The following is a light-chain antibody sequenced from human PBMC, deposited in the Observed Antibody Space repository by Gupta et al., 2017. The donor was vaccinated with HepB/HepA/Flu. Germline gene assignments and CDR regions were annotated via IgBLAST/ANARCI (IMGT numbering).Light chain of an antibody. J-gene: IGKJ2*01. V-gene: IGKV3D-20*01. Sequence: PGERATLSCGASQRVSSSYLAWYQQKPGLAPRLLIYDASSRATGIPDRFSGRGSGTDFTLTIRRLEPEDFAVYYCQQYGCSLRSFGQGTKVEIK. CDR2: DAS. CDR3: QQYGCSLRS. CDR1: QRVSSSY.